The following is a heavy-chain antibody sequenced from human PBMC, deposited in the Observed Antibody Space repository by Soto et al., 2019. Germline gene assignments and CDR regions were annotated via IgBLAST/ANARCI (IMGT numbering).Heavy chain of an antibody. J-gene: IGHJ6*02. D-gene: IGHD4-17*01. V-gene: IGHV1-2*04. CDR1: GYTFTGYY. CDR3: ARERTTVTTSYGMDV. CDR2: INPNSGGT. Sequence: ASVKVSCKASGYTFTGYYMHWVRQAPGQGLEWMGWINPNSGGTNYAQKFQGWVTMTRDTSISTAYMELSRLRSDDTAVYYCARERTTVTTSYGMDVWGQGTTVTVSS.